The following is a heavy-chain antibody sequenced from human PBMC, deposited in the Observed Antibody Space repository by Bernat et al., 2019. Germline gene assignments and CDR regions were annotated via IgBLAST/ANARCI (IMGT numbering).Heavy chain of an antibody. Sequence: EVQLVESGGGVVQPGGSLRLSCAASGFTFDDYAMHWVRQAPGKGLEWVSLISGDGGSTYYADSVKGRFTISRDNSKNSLYLQMSSLRAEDTAVYYCARDPNYAALDIWGQGTMVTVSS. J-gene: IGHJ3*02. D-gene: IGHD5-24*01. V-gene: IGHV3-43*02. CDR1: GFTFDDYA. CDR3: ARDPNYAALDI. CDR2: ISGDGGST.